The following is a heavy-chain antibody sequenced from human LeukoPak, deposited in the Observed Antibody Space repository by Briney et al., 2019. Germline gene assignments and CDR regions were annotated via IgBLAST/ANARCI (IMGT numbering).Heavy chain of an antibody. V-gene: IGHV3-9*01. CDR3: ARDRPAARSDY. Sequence: PGRSLRLSCAASGFTFDDYAMHWVRQAPGKGPEWVSGISWNSGSIGYADSVKGRFTISRDNAKNSLYLQMNSLRAEDTAVYYCARDRPAARSDYWGQGTLVTVSS. J-gene: IGHJ4*02. CDR1: GFTFDDYA. CDR2: ISWNSGSI. D-gene: IGHD6-6*01.